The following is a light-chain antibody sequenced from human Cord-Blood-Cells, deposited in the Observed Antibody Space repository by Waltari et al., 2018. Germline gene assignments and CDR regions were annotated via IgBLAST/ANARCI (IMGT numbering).Light chain of an antibody. CDR3: QQCGSSPQT. CDR2: GAS. J-gene: IGKJ1*01. Sequence: EIVLTQSPGTLSLSPGERATLSCRASQSVSSSYLACYQQKPGQAPRLLIYGASSRATGIPDRFSGSGSGTDFTLTISRLEPEDFAVYYCQQCGSSPQTFGQGTKVEIK. CDR1: QSVSSSY. V-gene: IGKV3-20*01.